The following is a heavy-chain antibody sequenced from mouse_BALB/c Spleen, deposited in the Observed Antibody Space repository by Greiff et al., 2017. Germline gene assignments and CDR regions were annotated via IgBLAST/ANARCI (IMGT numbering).Heavy chain of an antibody. J-gene: IGHJ4*01. CDR3: ARGGGSSEAMDY. CDR1: GFTFSSYA. D-gene: IGHD1-1*01. Sequence: DVMLVESGGGLVKPGGSLKLSCAASGFTFSSYAMSWVRQTPEKRLEWVASISSGGSTYYPDSVKGRFTISRDNARNILYLQMSSLRSEDTAMYYCARGGGSSEAMDYWGQGTSVTVSS. CDR2: ISSGGST. V-gene: IGHV5-6-5*01.